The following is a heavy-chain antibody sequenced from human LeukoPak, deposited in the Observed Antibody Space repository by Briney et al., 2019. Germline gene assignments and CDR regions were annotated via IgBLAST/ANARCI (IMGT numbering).Heavy chain of an antibody. CDR3: ARDVVGDYGDYVLDY. Sequence: SETLSLTCTVSGGSISSGSYYWSWIRQPAGKGLEWIGRIYTSGSTNYNPSLESRVTISVDTSKNQFSLKLSSVTAADTAVYYCARDVVGDYGDYVLDYWGQGTLVTVSS. J-gene: IGHJ4*02. CDR2: IYTSGST. V-gene: IGHV4-61*02. D-gene: IGHD4-17*01. CDR1: GGSISSGSYY.